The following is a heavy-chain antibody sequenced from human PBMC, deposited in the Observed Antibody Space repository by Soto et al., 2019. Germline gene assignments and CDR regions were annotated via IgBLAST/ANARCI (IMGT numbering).Heavy chain of an antibody. V-gene: IGHV4-30-2*01. D-gene: IGHD3-16*01. CDR1: GVSISSGAYS. Sequence: TLSLTCAVSGVSISSGAYSWTWIRQPPGKGLEWIGYIYHNGSPYYNPSLKSRVSISLDRSKNQFSLMLSSVTAADTAVYFCARDLRGGGGYFGIDVWGQGTTVTVSS. CDR2: IYHNGSP. J-gene: IGHJ6*02. CDR3: ARDLRGGGGYFGIDV.